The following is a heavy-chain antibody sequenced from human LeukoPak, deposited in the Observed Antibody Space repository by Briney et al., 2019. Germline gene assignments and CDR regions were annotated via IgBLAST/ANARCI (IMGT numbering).Heavy chain of an antibody. Sequence: ASVKVSCKASGGTFSSYAISWVRQAPGQGLEWMGGIIPIFGTANYAQKFQGRVTITADESTSTAYMELSSLRSEDTAVYYCARHRRGLAYCGGDCHDAFDIWGQGTMVTVSS. V-gene: IGHV1-69*13. J-gene: IGHJ3*02. CDR1: GGTFSSYA. D-gene: IGHD2-21*02. CDR2: IIPIFGTA. CDR3: ARHRRGLAYCGGDCHDAFDI.